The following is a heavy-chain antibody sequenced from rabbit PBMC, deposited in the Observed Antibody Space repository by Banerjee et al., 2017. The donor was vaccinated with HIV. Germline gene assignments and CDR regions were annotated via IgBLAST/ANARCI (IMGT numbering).Heavy chain of an antibody. V-gene: IGHV1S45*01. CDR2: IDGGSSGST. CDR3: ARDAKATYGDVSS. Sequence: QEQLEESGGDLVKPEGSLTLTCTASGFSFSSSYWIYWVRQAPGKGLEWIACIDGGSSGSTYYATWAKGRFTISKTSSTTVTLQMTSLTAADTATYFCARDAKATYGDVSSWGPGTLVTVS. J-gene: IGHJ2*01. D-gene: IGHD2-1*01. CDR1: GFSFSSSYW.